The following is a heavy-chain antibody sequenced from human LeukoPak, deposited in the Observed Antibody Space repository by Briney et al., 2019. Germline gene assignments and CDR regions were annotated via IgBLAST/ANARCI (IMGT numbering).Heavy chain of an antibody. Sequence: GGSLRLSCAASGFTFSDYYMSWIRPAPGKGLEWVSYISSSGSTIYYADSVKGRFTISRDNAKNSLYLQMNSLRAEDTAVYYCARAGDSSSWYDGYYYYGMDVWGQGTTVTVSS. CDR3: ARAGDSSSWYDGYYYYGMDV. V-gene: IGHV3-11*01. J-gene: IGHJ6*02. CDR2: ISSSGSTI. D-gene: IGHD6-13*01. CDR1: GFTFSDYY.